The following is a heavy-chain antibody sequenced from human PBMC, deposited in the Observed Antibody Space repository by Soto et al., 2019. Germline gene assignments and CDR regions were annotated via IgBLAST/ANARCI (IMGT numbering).Heavy chain of an antibody. D-gene: IGHD5-18*01. CDR3: ARGGYSYGAGLNS. J-gene: IGHJ4*02. V-gene: IGHV4-59*01. CDR2: IYFTGST. Sequence: PSATLYLTCSLSDGSISSYYWTWIRQPPGKGLEWIGYIYFTGSTKSNASLRSRVTISLDTSKSQFSLKLRSVTAADTAVYYCARGGYSYGAGLNSWGQGTLVTVSS. CDR1: DGSISSYY.